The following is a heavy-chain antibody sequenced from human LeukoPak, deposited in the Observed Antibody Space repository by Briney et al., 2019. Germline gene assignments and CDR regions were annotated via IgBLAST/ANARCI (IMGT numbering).Heavy chain of an antibody. CDR2: INDIGGQR. CDR1: GFAFNNYA. Sequence: PGGSLRLSCAASGFAFNNYAMTWVRQAPGKGLEWVSNINDIGGQRHYADSVKGRFTISRDNSKNMMFLQMDSLRAEDTAVYYCAKTQWKVGATDYFDYWGQGILVTVSS. D-gene: IGHD1-26*01. V-gene: IGHV3-23*01. J-gene: IGHJ4*02. CDR3: AKTQWKVGATDYFDY.